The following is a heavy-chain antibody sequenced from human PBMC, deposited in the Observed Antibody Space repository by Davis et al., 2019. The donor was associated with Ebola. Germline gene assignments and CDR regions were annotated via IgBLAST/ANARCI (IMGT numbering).Heavy chain of an antibody. CDR2: IGNSGKRM. D-gene: IGHD3-9*01. CDR1: GFIFSDYE. CDR3: ARDHDWAFDY. V-gene: IGHV3-48*02. J-gene: IGHJ4*02. Sequence: GGSLRLSCEASGFIFSDYEMNWVRQTPEKGLEWVAYIGNSGKRMHYADSVRGRFTVTRDNVKDSLYLNMNSLRDEDTAVYYCARDHDWAFDYWGQGTLVTVSS.